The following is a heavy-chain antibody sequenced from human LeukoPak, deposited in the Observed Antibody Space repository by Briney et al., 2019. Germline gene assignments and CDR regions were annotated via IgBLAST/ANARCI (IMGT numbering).Heavy chain of an antibody. CDR1: GYTFTSYD. CDR2: MNPNSGNT. D-gene: IGHD1-14*01. CDR3: ARVGPPPNWFDP. J-gene: IGHJ5*02. Sequence: ASVKVSCKASGYTFTSYDINWVRPATGQGLEWMGWMNPNSGNTGYAQKFQGRVTITRNTSISTAYMELSSLRSEDTAVYYCARVGPPPNWFDPWGQGTQVTVSS. V-gene: IGHV1-8*03.